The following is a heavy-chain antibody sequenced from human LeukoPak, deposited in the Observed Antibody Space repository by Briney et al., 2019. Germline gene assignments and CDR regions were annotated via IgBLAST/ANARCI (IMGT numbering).Heavy chain of an antibody. J-gene: IGHJ4*02. Sequence: ASVKVSCKASGYTFTGYYMHWVRQAPGQGLEWMGWINPNSGGTNYAQKFQGRVTMTRDTSISTAYMELSRLRSDDTAVYYCAREQHGSGSYNDYWGQGTLVTVSS. D-gene: IGHD3-10*01. CDR3: AREQHGSGSYNDY. V-gene: IGHV1-2*02. CDR2: INPNSGGT. CDR1: GYTFTGYY.